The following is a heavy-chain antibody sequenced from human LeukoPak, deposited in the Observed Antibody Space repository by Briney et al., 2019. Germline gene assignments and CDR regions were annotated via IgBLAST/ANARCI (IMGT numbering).Heavy chain of an antibody. CDR2: IYYSGST. Sequence: KTSETLSLTCTVSGVSISSYYWSWIRQPPGKGLEWIGYIYYSGSTNYNPSLKSRVTISVDTSKNQFSLKLSSVTAADTAVYYCATSSVMSGSLDYWGQGTLVTVSS. V-gene: IGHV4-59*01. D-gene: IGHD2-15*01. CDR3: ATSSVMSGSLDY. CDR1: GVSISSYY. J-gene: IGHJ4*02.